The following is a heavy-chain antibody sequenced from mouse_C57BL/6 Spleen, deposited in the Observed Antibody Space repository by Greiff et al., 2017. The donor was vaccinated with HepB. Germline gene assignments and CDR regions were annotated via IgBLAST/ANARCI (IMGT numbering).Heavy chain of an antibody. CDR1: GFSLTSYG. J-gene: IGHJ4*01. D-gene: IGHD2-1*01. Sequence: QVQLQQSGPGLVQPSQSLSITCTVSGFSLTSYGVHWVRQSPGKGLEWLGVIWRGGSTDYNAAFMSRLSITKDNSKSQVFFKMNSLQADDTAIYYCAKNSYGNYGGAMDYWGQGTSVTVSS. V-gene: IGHV2-5*01. CDR3: AKNSYGNYGGAMDY. CDR2: IWRGGST.